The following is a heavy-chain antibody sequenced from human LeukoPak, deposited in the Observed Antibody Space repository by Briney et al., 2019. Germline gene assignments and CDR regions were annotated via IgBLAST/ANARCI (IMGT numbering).Heavy chain of an antibody. D-gene: IGHD4-17*01. V-gene: IGHV4-31*03. CDR2: IYYSGST. Sequence: SETLSLTCTVSGGSISSGGYYWSWIRQHPGKGLEWIGYIYYSGSTYYNPSLKSRVTISVDTSKNQSSLKLSSVTAADTAVYYCARDVGYGVDYWGQGTLVTVSS. CDR1: GGSISSGGYY. CDR3: ARDVGYGVDY. J-gene: IGHJ4*02.